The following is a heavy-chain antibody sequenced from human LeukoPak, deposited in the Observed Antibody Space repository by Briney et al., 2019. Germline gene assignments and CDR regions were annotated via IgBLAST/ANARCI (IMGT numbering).Heavy chain of an antibody. V-gene: IGHV3-21*04. CDR1: GFTFSNYS. CDR3: ARFTPQGYGWGGYNRFDP. CDR2: ISSSSSYI. J-gene: IGHJ5*02. D-gene: IGHD3-16*01. Sequence: GGSLRLSCAASGFTFSNYSMNWVRQAPGKGLEWVSSISSSSSYIFYADSVKGRFTISRDNAKNSLYLQMNSLRAEDTAVYYCARFTPQGYGWGGYNRFDPWGQGTLVTVSS.